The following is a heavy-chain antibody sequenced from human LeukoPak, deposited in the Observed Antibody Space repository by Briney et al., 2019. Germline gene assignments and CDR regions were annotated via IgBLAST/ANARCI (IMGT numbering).Heavy chain of an antibody. CDR2: ISSSGSTI. D-gene: IGHD3-10*01. J-gene: IGHJ4*02. Sequence: NPGGSLRRSCAASGFNFSDYYMSWIRQAPGKGLEWVSYISSSGSTIYYADSVKGRFTISRDNAKNSLYLQMNSLRAKDTAVYYCARFGGSGSYPGYWGQGTLVTVSS. CDR1: GFNFSDYY. CDR3: ARFGGSGSYPGY. V-gene: IGHV3-11*01.